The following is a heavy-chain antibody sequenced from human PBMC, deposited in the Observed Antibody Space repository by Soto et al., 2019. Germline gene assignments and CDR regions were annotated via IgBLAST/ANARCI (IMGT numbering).Heavy chain of an antibody. CDR3: AREPMDTAMVSVY. V-gene: IGHV4-4*02. D-gene: IGHD5-18*01. CDR1: GGSIRSSNW. J-gene: IGHJ4*02. Sequence: SDTLSLTCAVSGGSIRSSNWWSWFRQPPGKGLEWIGEIYHSGSTNYNPSLKSRVTISVDKSKNQFSLKLSSVTAADTAVYYCAREPMDTAMVSVYWGQGTLVSVSS. CDR2: IYHSGST.